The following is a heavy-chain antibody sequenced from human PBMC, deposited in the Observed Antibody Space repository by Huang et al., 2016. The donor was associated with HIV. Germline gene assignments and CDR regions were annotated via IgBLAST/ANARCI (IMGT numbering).Heavy chain of an antibody. CDR1: GYTLTKLT. V-gene: IGHV1-24*01. CDR2: FDPEHCDT. CDR3: AAGYDTYYDI. D-gene: IGHD2-21*01. Sequence: QVQLVQSGAEVKKRGASEKVSCKVSGYTLTKLTIHWVLQAPGKGLEWMGGFDPEHCDTIYAQNFQGRVTMTEDTTTDTAYIELHILRPEDTAVYYCAAGYDTYYDIWGQVTMVIASS. J-gene: IGHJ3*02.